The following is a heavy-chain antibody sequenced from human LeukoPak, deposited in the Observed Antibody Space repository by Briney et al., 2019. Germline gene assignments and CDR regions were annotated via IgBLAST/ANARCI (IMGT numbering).Heavy chain of an antibody. V-gene: IGHV3-74*01. Sequence: GGSLRLSCAASGFTFSSYWMHWVRQAPGKGLVWVSRINSDGSSTSYADSVKGRFTISRDNAKNTLYLQMNSLRAEDTAVYYCAKDPGRLLWFGELSWFDPWGQGTLVTVSS. CDR1: GFTFSSYW. J-gene: IGHJ5*02. CDR2: INSDGSST. D-gene: IGHD3-10*01. CDR3: AKDPGRLLWFGELSWFDP.